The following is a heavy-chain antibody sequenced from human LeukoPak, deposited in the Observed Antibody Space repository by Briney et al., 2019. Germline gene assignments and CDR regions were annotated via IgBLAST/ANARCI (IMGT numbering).Heavy chain of an antibody. V-gene: IGHV3-23*01. Sequence: GGSLRLSCAASGFTFSSYAMSWVRQAPGKGLEWVSTISGSGGSTYYADSVKGRFTISRDNSKNTLSLQMNSLRAEDTAVYYCAKDRVAGTISESFQQWGQGTLVTVSS. J-gene: IGHJ1*01. D-gene: IGHD6-19*01. CDR2: ISGSGGST. CDR1: GFTFSSYA. CDR3: AKDRVAGTISESFQQ.